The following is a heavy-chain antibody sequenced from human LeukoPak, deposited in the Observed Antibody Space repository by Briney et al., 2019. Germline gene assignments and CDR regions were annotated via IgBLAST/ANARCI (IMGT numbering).Heavy chain of an antibody. CDR2: IIPIFGTA. D-gene: IGHD5-18*01. J-gene: IGHJ6*03. CDR3: ARGNQLWLPHRYYYYMDV. Sequence: SVKVSCKASGGTFSSYAISWVRQAPGQGLEWMGGIIPIFGTANYAQKFQGRVTITADESTSTAYMELSSLRSEDTAVYYCARGNQLWLPHRYYYYMDVWGKGTTVTVSS. V-gene: IGHV1-69*13. CDR1: GGTFSSYA.